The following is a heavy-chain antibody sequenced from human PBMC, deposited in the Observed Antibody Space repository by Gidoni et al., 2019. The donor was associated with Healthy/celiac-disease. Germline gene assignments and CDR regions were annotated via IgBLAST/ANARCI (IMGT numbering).Heavy chain of an antibody. Sequence: QLQLQESGPGLVKPSETLSLTCTVSGGSISSSSYYWGWIRQPPGKGLEWIGSIYYSGSTYYNPSLKSRVTISVDTSKNQFSLKLSSVTAADTAVYYCARGSVRGVIINWSPHYYFDYWGQGTLVTVSS. D-gene: IGHD3-10*02. CDR3: ARGSVRGVIINWSPHYYFDY. CDR1: GGSISSSSYY. J-gene: IGHJ4*02. V-gene: IGHV4-39*07. CDR2: IYYSGST.